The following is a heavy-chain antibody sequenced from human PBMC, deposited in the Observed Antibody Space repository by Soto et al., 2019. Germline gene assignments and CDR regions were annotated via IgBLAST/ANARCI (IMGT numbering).Heavy chain of an antibody. CDR2: IHYSGST. J-gene: IGHJ4*02. CDR1: GGSISSYY. V-gene: IGHV4-59*01. D-gene: IGHD6-19*01. Sequence: SETLSLTCTVSGGSISSYYLSWIRQPPGKGLEWIGYIHYSGSTNYNPSLKSRVTISVDTSKNQFSLKLSSVTAADTAVYYCARALGSSGWYGYFDYWGQGTLVTVSS. CDR3: ARALGSSGWYGYFDY.